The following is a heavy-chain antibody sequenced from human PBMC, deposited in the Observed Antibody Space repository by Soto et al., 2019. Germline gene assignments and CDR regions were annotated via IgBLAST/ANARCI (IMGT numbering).Heavy chain of an antibody. CDR1: GLTCSSYA. Sequence: VGSLRLSWAASGLTCSSYAMIWVRQAPGKGLEWVSAISGSGGSTYYADSVKGRFTISRDNSKNTLYLQMNSLRAEDTAVYYCAKDQVSPWGQGTLVTVSS. J-gene: IGHJ5*02. CDR3: AKDQVSP. V-gene: IGHV3-23*01. CDR2: ISGSGGST.